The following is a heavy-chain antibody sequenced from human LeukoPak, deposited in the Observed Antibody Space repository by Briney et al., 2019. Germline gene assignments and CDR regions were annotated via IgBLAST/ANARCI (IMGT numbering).Heavy chain of an antibody. CDR2: INPNSGGT. Sequence: ASVKVSCKASGYTFTSYDINWVRQAPGQGLEWMGWINPNSGGTNYAQKFQGRVTMTRDTSISTAYMELSRLRSDDTAVNYCARVNNYYDSSGYLYYFDYWGQGTLVTVSS. CDR1: GYTFTSYD. CDR3: ARVNNYYDSSGYLYYFDY. D-gene: IGHD3-22*01. V-gene: IGHV1-2*02. J-gene: IGHJ4*02.